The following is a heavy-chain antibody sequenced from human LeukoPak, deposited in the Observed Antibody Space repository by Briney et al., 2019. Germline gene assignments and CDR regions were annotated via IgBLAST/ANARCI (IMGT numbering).Heavy chain of an antibody. CDR2: ISGDASGT. V-gene: IGHV3-43*02. CDR1: GITFEDYA. J-gene: IGHJ4*02. Sequence: GGSLRLSCVVSGITFEDYAMHWVRQVPGKGLEWVSLISGDASGTYYADSVKGRSTISRDNSKNSLYLQMNSLRSEDAALYYCVKGDDYGDYWGQGTLVTVSS. CDR3: VKGDDYGDY.